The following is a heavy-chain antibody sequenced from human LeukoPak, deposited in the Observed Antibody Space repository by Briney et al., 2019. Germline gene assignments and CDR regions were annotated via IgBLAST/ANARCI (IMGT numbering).Heavy chain of an antibody. V-gene: IGHV3-48*03. CDR1: GFTFSSYE. CDR2: ISSSGSTI. J-gene: IGHJ6*04. Sequence: QSGGSLRLSCAASGFTFSSYEMNWVRQAPGKGLEWVSYISSSGSTIYYADSVKGRFTISRDNAKNSLYLQMNSLRAEDTAVYYCARDNPQRIYGSGRMDVWGKGTTVTISS. CDR3: ARDNPQRIYGSGRMDV. D-gene: IGHD3-10*01.